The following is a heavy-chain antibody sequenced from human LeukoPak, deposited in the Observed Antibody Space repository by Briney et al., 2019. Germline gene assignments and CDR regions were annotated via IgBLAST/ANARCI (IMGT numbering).Heavy chain of an antibody. CDR1: GFTFSSYS. CDR3: ASGIGARSDFVDY. CDR2: ISSSSSYI. J-gene: IGHJ4*02. D-gene: IGHD3-16*01. Sequence: GGSLRLSCAASGFTFSSYSMNWVRQAPGKGLEWVSSISSSSSYIYYADSVKGRFTISRDNAKNSLYLQMNSLRAEDTAAYYCASGIGARSDFVDYWGQGTLVTVSS. V-gene: IGHV3-21*01.